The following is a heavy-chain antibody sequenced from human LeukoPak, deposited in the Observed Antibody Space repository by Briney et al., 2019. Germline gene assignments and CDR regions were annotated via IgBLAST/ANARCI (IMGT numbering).Heavy chain of an antibody. D-gene: IGHD3-22*01. V-gene: IGHV4-34*01. CDR1: GGSFSGYY. CDR2: INHSGST. Sequence: SKTLSLTCAVYGGSFSGYYWSWIRQPPGKGLEWIGEINHSGSTNYNPSLKSRVTISVDTSKNQFSLKLSSVTAADTAVYYCARGQTMIPYYFDYWGQGTLVTVSS. CDR3: ARGQTMIPYYFDY. J-gene: IGHJ4*02.